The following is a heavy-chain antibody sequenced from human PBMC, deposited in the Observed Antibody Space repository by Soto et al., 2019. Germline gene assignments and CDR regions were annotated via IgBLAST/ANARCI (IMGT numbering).Heavy chain of an antibody. Sequence: EVQLLESGGCLVQPGGSLRLSCAASGFTFSSYAMNWVRQAPGKGLEWVSTITGSGGSTYYAESVKGRFTISRDNSKNTLYLKMNSLRAEDTAVYYCANDVTATADYWGQGTVVTVSS. CDR2: ITGSGGST. V-gene: IGHV3-23*01. J-gene: IGHJ4*02. D-gene: IGHD2-21*02. CDR1: GFTFSSYA. CDR3: ANDVTATADY.